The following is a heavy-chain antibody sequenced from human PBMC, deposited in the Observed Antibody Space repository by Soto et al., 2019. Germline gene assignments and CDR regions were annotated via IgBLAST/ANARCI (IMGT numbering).Heavy chain of an antibody. CDR2: INAGNGNT. Sequence: GASVKVSCKASGYNFTSYAMHWVRPGPGQRLVWMGWINAGNGNTKYSQKFQGRVTITRDTSASTAYMELSSLRSEDTAVYYRAIGWPTTMIVVVITNWFDPWGQGTLVTVSS. CDR3: AIGWPTTMIVVVITNWFDP. D-gene: IGHD3-22*01. CDR1: GYNFTSYA. V-gene: IGHV1-3*01. J-gene: IGHJ5*02.